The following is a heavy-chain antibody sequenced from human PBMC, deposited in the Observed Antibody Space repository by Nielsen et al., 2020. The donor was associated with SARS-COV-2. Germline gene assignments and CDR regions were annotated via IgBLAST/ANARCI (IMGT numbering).Heavy chain of an antibody. CDR3: ARETLDQTSSFVDH. CDR1: GLTFSHFP. Sequence: GESLKISCAASGLTFSHFPMHWVRQAPGKGLEWMAIISDDGSSDHYADSVKGRFTVSRDDSKATVYLQMSSLQLEDTGVYYCARETLDQTSSFVDHWGQGTLVSVSS. V-gene: IGHV3-30-3*01. CDR2: ISDDGSSD. J-gene: IGHJ5*02. D-gene: IGHD1-7*01.